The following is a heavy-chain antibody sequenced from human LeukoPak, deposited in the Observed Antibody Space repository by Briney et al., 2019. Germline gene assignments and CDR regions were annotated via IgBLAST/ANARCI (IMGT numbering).Heavy chain of an antibody. D-gene: IGHD3-10*01. CDR3: ARGVRSGSGGYYRAYFDY. CDR2: INHSGST. V-gene: IGHV4-34*01. J-gene: IGHJ4*02. CDR1: GGSFSGYY. Sequence: SETLSLTCAVYGGSFSGYYWSWIRQPPGKGLEWIGEINHSGSTNYNPSLKSRVTISVDTSKNQFSLKLSSVTAADTAVYYCARGVRSGSGGYYRAYFDYWGQGTLVTVSS.